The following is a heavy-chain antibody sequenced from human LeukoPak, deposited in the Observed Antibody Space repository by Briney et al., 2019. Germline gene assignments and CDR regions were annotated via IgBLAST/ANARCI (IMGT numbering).Heavy chain of an antibody. CDR2: ISGSGGST. D-gene: IGHD6-19*01. Sequence: GGSLRLSCAASGFTFSSYAMSWVRQAPGKGLEWVSAISGSGGSTYYADSVKGRFTISRDNSKNTLYLQMNSLRAEDTAVYYCAKDGVKSIAVAGSFYYYYYMDVWGKGTTVTISS. J-gene: IGHJ6*03. CDR1: GFTFSSYA. CDR3: AKDGVKSIAVAGSFYYYYYMDV. V-gene: IGHV3-23*01.